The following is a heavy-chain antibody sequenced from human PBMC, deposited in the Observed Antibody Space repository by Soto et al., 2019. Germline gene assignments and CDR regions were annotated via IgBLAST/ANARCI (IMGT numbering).Heavy chain of an antibody. CDR2: ISASGSRS. J-gene: IGHJ4*02. D-gene: IGHD6-19*01. V-gene: IGHV3-23*01. CDR1: GFTLSSFA. Sequence: PGGSLRLSCAASGFTLSSFAMGWVRQASGKGLEWVSDISASGSRSTYADFVRGRFTVSRDNSNNTLYLQMNSLRAEDTAVYYCASTTSSGWPDFDYWGQGTLVTVSS. CDR3: ASTTSSGWPDFDY.